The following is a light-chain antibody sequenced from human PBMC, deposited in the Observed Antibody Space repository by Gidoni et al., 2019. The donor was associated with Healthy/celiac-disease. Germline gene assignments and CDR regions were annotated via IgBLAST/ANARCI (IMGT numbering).Light chain of an antibody. V-gene: IGKV3-11*01. CDR1: QSVSRY. CDR3: QRRSNWPLIT. J-gene: IGKJ5*01. CDR2: DAP. Sequence: EIVLTQSPATLPLSPGERATLSCRASQSVSRYLAWYQQKPGQAPRLLIYDAPNRATGIPARFSGSGSGTDFTLTISSLEPEDFAVYYCQRRSNWPLITFGQGTRLEIK.